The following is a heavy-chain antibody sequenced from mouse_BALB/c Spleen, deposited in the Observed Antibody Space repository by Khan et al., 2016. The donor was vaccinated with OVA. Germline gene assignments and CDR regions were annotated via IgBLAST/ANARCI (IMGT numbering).Heavy chain of an antibody. CDR3: ARDFHYYGGRGALDY. CDR1: GYTFTGYS. J-gene: IGHJ4*01. CDR2: ISPSNAYT. V-gene: IGHV1-4*01. Sequence: QVQLKQSGAELARPGASVKMSCKASGYTFTGYSMHWIKQRPGQGLEWIGYISPSNAYTNYNQKFKDKATLTADKSSSTAYMQLSSLTSEDSAVYYCARDFHYYGGRGALDYWGQGTSVTVSS. D-gene: IGHD1-1*01.